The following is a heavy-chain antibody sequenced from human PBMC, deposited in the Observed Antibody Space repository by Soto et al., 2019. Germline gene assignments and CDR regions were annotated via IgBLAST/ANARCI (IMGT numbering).Heavy chain of an antibody. Sequence: ASVKVSCKASGGTFSSYAISWVRQAPGQGLEWMGGIIPIFGTANYAQKFQGRVTITADESTSTAYMELSSLRSEDTAVYYCARDRALYDFWSGIIPPDYYYYGMDVWGQGTTVTVSS. CDR3: ARDRALYDFWSGIIPPDYYYYGMDV. J-gene: IGHJ6*02. D-gene: IGHD3-3*01. V-gene: IGHV1-69*13. CDR2: IIPIFGTA. CDR1: GGTFSSYA.